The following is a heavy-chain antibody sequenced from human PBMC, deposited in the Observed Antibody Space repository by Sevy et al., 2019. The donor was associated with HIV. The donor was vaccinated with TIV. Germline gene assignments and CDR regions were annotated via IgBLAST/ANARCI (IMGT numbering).Heavy chain of an antibody. J-gene: IGHJ4*02. CDR3: TVSGEILTGYYVDY. CDR2: IRSKAYGGTT. D-gene: IGHD3-9*01. V-gene: IGHV3-49*03. Sequence: GSLRLFCTASGITFGCYAMSWFRQAPRKGLGGGGFIRSKAYGGTTEYAASVKGSFTISRDDSKSIAYLQMNSLKTEDTAVYYCTVSGEILTGYYVDYWGQGTLVTVSS. CDR1: GITFGCYA.